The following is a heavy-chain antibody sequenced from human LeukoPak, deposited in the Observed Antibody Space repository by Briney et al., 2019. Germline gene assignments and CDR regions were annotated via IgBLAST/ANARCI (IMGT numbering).Heavy chain of an antibody. CDR1: GFPFDDYA. D-gene: IGHD3-10*01. Sequence: SLRLSCAASGFPFDDYAMHWVRQAPAKGLEWVSGVSWNSGSRGYADSVKGRVTISRDNAKNSLYLQMNSLRAEATALYYCAKDATMIRGYMDVWGKGTTVTISS. V-gene: IGHV3-9*01. J-gene: IGHJ6*03. CDR2: VSWNSGSR. CDR3: AKDATMIRGYMDV.